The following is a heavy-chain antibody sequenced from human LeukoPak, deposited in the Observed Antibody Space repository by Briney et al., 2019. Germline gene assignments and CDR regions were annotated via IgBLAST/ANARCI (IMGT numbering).Heavy chain of an antibody. V-gene: IGHV4-59*01. J-gene: IGHJ4*02. CDR1: GGSIRSDY. Sequence: SETLSLTCTVSGGSIRSDYWSWVRQPPGKGLEWIGYIHYSGSTNYNASLKSRDTMSVDMSKNQFSLKLTSVTAADTAVYYCARLGRKTSVVPPDFDCWGQGTLVTVSS. D-gene: IGHD4-23*01. CDR3: ARLGRKTSVVPPDFDC. CDR2: IHYSGST.